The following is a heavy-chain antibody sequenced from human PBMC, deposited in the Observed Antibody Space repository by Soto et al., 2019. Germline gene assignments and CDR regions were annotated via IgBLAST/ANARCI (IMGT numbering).Heavy chain of an antibody. V-gene: IGHV3-21*01. D-gene: IGHD3-10*01. CDR2: ISSSGTYI. CDR1: GFTFNDYS. J-gene: IGHJ6*02. Sequence: PGGSLRLSCEASGFTFNDYSMDWVRQAPEKGLEWVSSISSSGTYIYYADSVKGRFAISRDNASNVMYLQMDTLRAEDTAVYYCVRAGHVFDVHYYGMDLWGQGTTVTVSS. CDR3: VRAGHVFDVHYYGMDL.